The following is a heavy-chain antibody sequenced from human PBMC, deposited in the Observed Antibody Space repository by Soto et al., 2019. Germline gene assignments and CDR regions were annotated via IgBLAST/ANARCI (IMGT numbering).Heavy chain of an antibody. CDR3: ARSYCSGGSCYSPGGYYYYYMDV. CDR1: GFTFSSYG. D-gene: IGHD2-15*01. Sequence: PGGSLRLSCAASGFTFSSYGMHWLSQAPGKGLEWVAVIWYDGSNKYYADSVKGRFTISRDNSKNTLYLQMNSLRAEDTAVYYCARSYCSGGSCYSPGGYYYYYMDVWGKGTTVTVS. V-gene: IGHV3-33*08. J-gene: IGHJ6*03. CDR2: IWYDGSNK.